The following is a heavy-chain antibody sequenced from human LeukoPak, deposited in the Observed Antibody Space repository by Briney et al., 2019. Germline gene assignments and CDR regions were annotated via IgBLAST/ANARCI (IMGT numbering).Heavy chain of an antibody. Sequence: GGSLRLSCEASGFTFSSYWMSWVRQAPGKGLEWVANIKQDGSEKYYVDSVKGRFTISRDNAKNSLYLQMNSLRAEDTAVYYCARYDGGSGPFDYWGQGTLVTVSS. V-gene: IGHV3-7*03. J-gene: IGHJ4*02. D-gene: IGHD3-10*01. CDR3: ARYDGGSGPFDY. CDR1: GFTFSSYW. CDR2: IKQDGSEK.